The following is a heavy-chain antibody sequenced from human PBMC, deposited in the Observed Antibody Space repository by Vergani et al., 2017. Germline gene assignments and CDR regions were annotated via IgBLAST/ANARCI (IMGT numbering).Heavy chain of an antibody. D-gene: IGHD3-10*01. Sequence: EVQLVESGGDLVQPGRSLRLSCTASGFTFGYYAMDWFRQAPGQGLEWVGGIRSKAYGQATIYAASVKGRFTITRDGSKSIAYLQMNNLQTEDTAMYYCVRDQVTMLRGSDALDIWGQGTMVTVSS. CDR1: GFTFGYYA. V-gene: IGHV3-49*01. J-gene: IGHJ3*02. CDR3: VRDQVTMLRGSDALDI. CDR2: IRSKAYGQAT.